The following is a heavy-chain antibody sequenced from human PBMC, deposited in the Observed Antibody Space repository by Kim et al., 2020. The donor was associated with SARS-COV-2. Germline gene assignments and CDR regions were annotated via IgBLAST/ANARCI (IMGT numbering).Heavy chain of an antibody. J-gene: IGHJ4*02. V-gene: IGHV3-74*01. D-gene: IGHD5-12*01. CDR2: ISLDGRTT. CDR3: AMRDGYTSGSDY. Sequence: GGSLRLSCAASGFTSSPFWMNWVRQVPGKGLVWVSRISLDGRTTDYADYVKGRFTISRDNAKNSVYLHMNRLTGDDTGVYYCAMRDGYTSGSDYWGRGTLVIVSS. CDR1: GFTSSPFW.